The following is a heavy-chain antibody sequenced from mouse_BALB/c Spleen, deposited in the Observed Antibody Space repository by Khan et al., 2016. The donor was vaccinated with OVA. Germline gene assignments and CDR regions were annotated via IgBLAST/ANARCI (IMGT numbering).Heavy chain of an antibody. CDR2: INTETGEP. V-gene: IGHV9-2-1*01. J-gene: IGHJ3*01. CDR3: AMRWLVRSAWFAY. D-gene: IGHD2-3*01. Sequence: QIQLVQSGPDLKKPGETVKISCKASGYNFTDFSMHWVKQAPGKGLKWMGWINTETGEPTYADDFKGRFAFSLETSASTAYLQINNLKNEDTATYFCAMRWLVRSAWFAYWGQGTLVTVSA. CDR1: GYNFTDFS.